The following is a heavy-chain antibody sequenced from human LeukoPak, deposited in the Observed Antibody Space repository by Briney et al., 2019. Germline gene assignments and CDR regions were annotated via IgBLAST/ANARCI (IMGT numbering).Heavy chain of an antibody. J-gene: IGHJ4*02. CDR3: ASFHSSGWYYFDY. Sequence: SQTLSLTCAVSGGSISSGGYSWSWIRQPPGKGLEWIGYIYHSGSTYYNPSLKSRVTISVDRSKNQFSLKLSSVTAADTAAYYCASFHSSGWYYFDYWGQGTLVIVSS. CDR1: GGSISSGGYS. D-gene: IGHD6-19*01. CDR2: IYHSGST. V-gene: IGHV4-30-2*01.